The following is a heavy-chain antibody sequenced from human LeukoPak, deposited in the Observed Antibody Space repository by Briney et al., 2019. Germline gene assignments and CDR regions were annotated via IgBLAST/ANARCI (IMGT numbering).Heavy chain of an antibody. CDR2: IYRSENP. D-gene: IGHD2-2*01. CDR3: ARDPHCSSTNCPFDY. CDR1: GGSISSSDW. J-gene: IGHJ4*02. V-gene: IGHV4-4*02. Sequence: PSETLSLTCAVSGGSISSSDWWSWVRHPPGRGLEWSGYIYRSENPSYNPSLKGRVTMSADKSKNQFSLRLSSVTAADTAVYYCARDPHCSSTNCPFDYWGQGTLVIVSS.